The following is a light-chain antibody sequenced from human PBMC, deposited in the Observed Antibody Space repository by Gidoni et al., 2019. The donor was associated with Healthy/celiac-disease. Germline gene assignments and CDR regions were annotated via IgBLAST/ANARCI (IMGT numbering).Light chain of an antibody. Sequence: EIVLTQSPATLSLSPGERATRSCRSRQSVSSYFAWYQQKPGQAPMLLIYDASNRATGIPARFSGSGAGTDFTLTISSLEPEDFAVYYCQQRSNWPPMYTFXQXTKLEIK. J-gene: IGKJ2*01. CDR3: QQRSNWPPMYT. V-gene: IGKV3-11*01. CDR1: QSVSSY. CDR2: DAS.